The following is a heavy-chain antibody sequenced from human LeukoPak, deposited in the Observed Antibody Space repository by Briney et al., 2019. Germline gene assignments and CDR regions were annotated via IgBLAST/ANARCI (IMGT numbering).Heavy chain of an antibody. D-gene: IGHD5-18*01. CDR2: ISYDGSNK. CDR3: ARDHRGYSYGSEQYHYYYMDV. J-gene: IGHJ6*03. Sequence: GGSLRLSCAASGFTFSNYGMHWVRQAPGKGLEWVSFISYDGSNKYYADSVKGRFTISRDNSKNTLYLQMISLRTEDTAVYYCARDHRGYSYGSEQYHYYYMDVWGKGTTVTVSS. CDR1: GFTFSNYG. V-gene: IGHV3-30*03.